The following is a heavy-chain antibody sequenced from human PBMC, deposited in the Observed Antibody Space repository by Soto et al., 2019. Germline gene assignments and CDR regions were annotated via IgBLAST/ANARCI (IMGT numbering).Heavy chain of an antibody. D-gene: IGHD3-10*01. Sequence: QVQLQQWGAGLLKPSETLSLTCAVYGGSFSGYYWSWIRQPPGKGLEWIGEVNHSGSTNYNPSLKSRGTISVDTSKNQFSLKLSSVTAADTAVYYCARPRHLYYYGSGSYVDRSYYYYYMDVWGKGTTVTVSS. CDR2: VNHSGST. CDR1: GGSFSGYY. V-gene: IGHV4-34*01. J-gene: IGHJ6*03. CDR3: ARPRHLYYYGSGSYVDRSYYYYYMDV.